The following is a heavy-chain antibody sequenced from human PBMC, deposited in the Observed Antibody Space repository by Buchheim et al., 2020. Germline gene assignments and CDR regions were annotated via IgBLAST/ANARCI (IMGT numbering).Heavy chain of an antibody. V-gene: IGHV3-30-3*01. CDR1: GFTFSSYA. CDR3: ARGLLLWFGEVSHYGMDV. Sequence: QVPLVESGGGVVQPGRSLRLSCAASGFTFSSYAMHWVRQAPGKGLVWVAVISYDGSNKYYADSVKGRFTIPRDNSKNTLYLQMNSLRAEDTAVYYCARGLLLWFGEVSHYGMDVWGQGTT. J-gene: IGHJ6*02. CDR2: ISYDGSNK. D-gene: IGHD3-10*01.